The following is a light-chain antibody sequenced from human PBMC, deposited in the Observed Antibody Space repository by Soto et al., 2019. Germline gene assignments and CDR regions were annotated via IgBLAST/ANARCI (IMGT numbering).Light chain of an antibody. V-gene: IGKV3-20*01. CDR1: QSIASSY. Sequence: EIVLTQSPGTLSLSPGERATLSCRASQSIASSYLAWFQQKPGQAPRLLIYGASSRATGIPDRFSGSASRTDFTLTITRLEPEDFAVYYCQQYGSSPRFTFGPGTKVDIK. CDR2: GAS. CDR3: QQYGSSPRFT. J-gene: IGKJ3*01.